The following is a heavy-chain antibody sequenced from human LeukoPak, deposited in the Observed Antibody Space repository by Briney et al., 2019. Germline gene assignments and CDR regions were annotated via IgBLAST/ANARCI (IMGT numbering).Heavy chain of an antibody. Sequence: PGGSLRLSCAASGFTFSSYSMNWVRQAPGKGLEWVSYISSSSSTIYYADSVKGRFTISRDNAKNSLYLQMNSLRAEDTAVYYCAREAAGYSSGWQFDYWGQGTLVTVSS. D-gene: IGHD6-19*01. CDR1: GFTFSSYS. CDR3: AREAAGYSSGWQFDY. J-gene: IGHJ4*02. V-gene: IGHV3-48*04. CDR2: ISSSSSTI.